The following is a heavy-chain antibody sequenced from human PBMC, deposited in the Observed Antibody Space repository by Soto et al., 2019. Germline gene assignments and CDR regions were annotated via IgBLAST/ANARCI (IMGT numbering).Heavy chain of an antibody. V-gene: IGHV3-30-3*01. CDR1: GFTFSSYA. Sequence: SLRLSCAASGFTFSSYAMHWVRQAPGKGLEWVAVISYDGSNKYYADSVKGRFTISRDNSKNTLYLQMNSLRAEDTAVYYCAGYYYGMDVWGQGTTVTVSS. CDR2: ISYDGSNK. J-gene: IGHJ6*02. CDR3: AGYYYGMDV.